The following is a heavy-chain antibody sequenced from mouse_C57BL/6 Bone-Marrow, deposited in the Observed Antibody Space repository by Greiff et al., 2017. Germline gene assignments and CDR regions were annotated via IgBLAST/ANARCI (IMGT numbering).Heavy chain of an antibody. D-gene: IGHD2-4*01. CDR2: IYPGSGST. CDR1: GYTFTSYW. Sequence: VQLQQPGAELVKPGASVKMSCKASGYTFTSYWITWVKQRPGQGLEWIGDIYPGSGSTNYNEKLKSKATLTVATSSSTAYMQLSSLTSEDSAVYYCARGSYDYDVDYWGQGTTLTVSS. CDR3: ARGSYDYDVDY. J-gene: IGHJ2*01. V-gene: IGHV1-55*01.